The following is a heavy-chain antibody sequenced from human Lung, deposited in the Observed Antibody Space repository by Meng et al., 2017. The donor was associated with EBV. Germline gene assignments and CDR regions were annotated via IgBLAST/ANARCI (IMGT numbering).Heavy chain of an antibody. CDR3: ARASRVLGGFDY. J-gene: IGHJ4*02. Sequence: QLQLGQSGAEGKKPGASVKVSCKASGYTFTNYYMHWVRQAPGQGLEWMGIINTSVGYTSHAQKFQGRVTMTRDTSTSTVHMEVSSLRSADTAVYYCARASRVLGGFDYWGQGTLVTVSS. CDR2: INTSVGYT. CDR1: GYTFTNYY. V-gene: IGHV1-46*01. D-gene: IGHD3-16*01.